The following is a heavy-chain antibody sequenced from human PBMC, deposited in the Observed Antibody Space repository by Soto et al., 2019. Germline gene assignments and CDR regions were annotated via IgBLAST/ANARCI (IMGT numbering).Heavy chain of an antibody. CDR3: ARARYCSGGSCYLVRRWHYFDY. V-gene: IGHV4-34*01. J-gene: IGHJ4*02. Sequence: PSETLSLTCAVYGGSFSGYYWSWILQPPWKGLEWIGEINHSGSTNYNPSLKSRVTISVDTSKNQFSLKLSSVTAADTAVYYCARARYCSGGSCYLVRRWHYFDYWGQGTLVTVSS. CDR2: INHSGST. CDR1: GGSFSGYY. D-gene: IGHD2-15*01.